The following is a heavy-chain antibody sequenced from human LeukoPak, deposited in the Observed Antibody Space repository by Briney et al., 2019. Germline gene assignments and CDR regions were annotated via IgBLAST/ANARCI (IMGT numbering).Heavy chain of an antibody. CDR1: GGSISSGSYY. J-gene: IGHJ4*02. CDR3: ARTSSGFREVD. Sequence: SETLSLTCTVSGGSISSGSYYWSWIRQPAGKGLEWIGRIYTSGSTNYNPSLKSRVTISVDTSKNQFSLKLSSVTAADTAVYYCARTSSGFREVDWGQGTLVTVSS. D-gene: IGHD6-19*01. CDR2: IYTSGST. V-gene: IGHV4-61*02.